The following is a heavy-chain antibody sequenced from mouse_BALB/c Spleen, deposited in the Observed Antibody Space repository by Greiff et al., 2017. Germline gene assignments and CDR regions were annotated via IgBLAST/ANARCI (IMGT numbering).Heavy chain of an antibody. Sequence: VQVVESGAELAKPGASVKMSCKASGYTFTSYWVHWVKQRPGQGLEWIGYINPSTGYTEYNQKFKDKATLTADKSSSTAYMQLSSLTSEDSAVYYCARYPYDYDRDYYAMDYWGQGTTVTVSS. CDR2: INPSTGYT. J-gene: IGHJ4*01. V-gene: IGHV1-7*01. D-gene: IGHD2-4*01. CDR3: ARYPYDYDRDYYAMDY. CDR1: GYTFTSYW.